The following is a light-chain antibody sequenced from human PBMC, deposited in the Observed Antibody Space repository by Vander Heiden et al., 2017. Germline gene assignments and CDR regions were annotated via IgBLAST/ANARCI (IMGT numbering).Light chain of an antibody. CDR1: QSISSY. CDR3: QQSDSTPYT. CDR2: AAS. Sequence: DIQMTQSPSSLSASVGDRVTITCRASQSISSYLNWYQHKPGKAPNLLIFAASSLQSGVPSRFSGSGSGTDFTLTIISLQPEDFATYYCQQSDSTPYTFGQGTKLXIK. J-gene: IGKJ2*01. V-gene: IGKV1-39*01.